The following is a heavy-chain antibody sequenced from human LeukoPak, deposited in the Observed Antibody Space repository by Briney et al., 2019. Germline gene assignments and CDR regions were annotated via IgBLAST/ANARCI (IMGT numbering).Heavy chain of an antibody. CDR3: TRASPYGVFDY. Sequence: TSVKVSCTASGYTFTSYGISWVRQAPGQGREWMGWINAYNGKTNYAKQPPGRGTMTTETSTTTAHMVRRSPRSDARAVSYCTRASPYGVFDYWGQGTLVTVSS. D-gene: IGHD4-17*01. CDR1: GYTFTSYG. J-gene: IGHJ4*02. CDR2: INAYNGKT. V-gene: IGHV1-18*01.